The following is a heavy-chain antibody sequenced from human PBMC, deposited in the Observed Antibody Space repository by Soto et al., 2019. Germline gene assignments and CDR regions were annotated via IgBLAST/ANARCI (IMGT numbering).Heavy chain of an antibody. CDR3: ARGLTMLRGVMDS. J-gene: IGHJ4*02. V-gene: IGHV4-31*03. CDR2: IYYTGGA. D-gene: IGHD3-10*01. Sequence: HSETLDLTSTESGGSISSGGDYWSWIRQRPGKGLEWIGYIYYTGGAYYNPSLKSRLTLSVDTAKSQFSLKLTSVTTADTAVYFCARGLTMLRGVMDSWGQGTLVTVSS. CDR1: GGSISSGGDY.